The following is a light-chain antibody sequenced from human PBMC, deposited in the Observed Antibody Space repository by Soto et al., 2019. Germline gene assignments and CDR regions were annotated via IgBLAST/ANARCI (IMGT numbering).Light chain of an antibody. J-gene: IGKJ1*01. CDR1: QSVSNN. CDR2: GAS. Sequence: EIVMTQSPATLSVSPGERATLSCRASQSVSNNLAWYQQKPGQAPRLLIYGASTRATGIPARFSGSGSGTEFILTISRLQSEYFADYYCQQYNNWWTFGQGTKVEIK. CDR3: QQYNNWWT. V-gene: IGKV3-15*01.